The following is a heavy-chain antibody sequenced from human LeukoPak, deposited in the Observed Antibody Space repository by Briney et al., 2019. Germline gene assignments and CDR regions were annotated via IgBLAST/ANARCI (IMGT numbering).Heavy chain of an antibody. V-gene: IGHV1-24*01. Sequence: ASVKVSCKVSGYTLTELSMHWVRQAPGKGLEWMGGFVPEDGETIYAQKFQGRVTMTEDTSTDTAYMELSSLRSEDTAVYYCAPLSSGYPGYFDYWGQGTLVTVSS. CDR3: APLSSGYPGYFDY. CDR2: FVPEDGET. J-gene: IGHJ4*02. CDR1: GYTLTELS. D-gene: IGHD3-22*01.